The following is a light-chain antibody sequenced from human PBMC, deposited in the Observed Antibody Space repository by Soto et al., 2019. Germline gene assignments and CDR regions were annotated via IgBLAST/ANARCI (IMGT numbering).Light chain of an antibody. J-gene: IGLJ1*01. CDR3: SSYRGSSTPYV. CDR2: EVS. CDR1: DTDIGGADY. Sequence: QSVLTQPASVSGSPGQSITVSCTGTDTDIGGADYVSWYQQHPGKAPKLIIYEVSHRPSGISSRFSGSKSGTTASLTISRLQTEDEAEYYCSSYRGSSTPYVFGTGTKVTVL. V-gene: IGLV2-14*01.